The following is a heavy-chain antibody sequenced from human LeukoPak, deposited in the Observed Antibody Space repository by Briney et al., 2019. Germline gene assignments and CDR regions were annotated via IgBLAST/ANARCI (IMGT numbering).Heavy chain of an antibody. Sequence: PGGSLRLSCAASGFTFRSYAMHWVRQAPGKGLEWVAVISYDGSNKYYADSVKGRFTISRDNSKNTLYLQMNSLRAEDTAVYYCARDPYSSDWGQGTLVTVSS. CDR3: ARDPYSSD. CDR1: GFTFRSYA. V-gene: IGHV3-30*14. CDR2: ISYDGSNK. J-gene: IGHJ4*02. D-gene: IGHD2-21*01.